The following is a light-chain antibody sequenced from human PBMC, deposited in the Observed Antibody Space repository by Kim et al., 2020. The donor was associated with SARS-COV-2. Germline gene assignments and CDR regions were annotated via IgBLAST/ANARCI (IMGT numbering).Light chain of an antibody. CDR1: QSINIW. Sequence: DIQMTQSPSTLSASVGDRITITCRASQSINIWLAWYQQKPGKAPKLLIYRASTLESGVPSRFSGTGSGTLFSLTISSLQPDDFATYYCQQYNTFWTFGQGTKVDIK. V-gene: IGKV1-5*03. J-gene: IGKJ1*01. CDR2: RAS. CDR3: QQYNTFWT.